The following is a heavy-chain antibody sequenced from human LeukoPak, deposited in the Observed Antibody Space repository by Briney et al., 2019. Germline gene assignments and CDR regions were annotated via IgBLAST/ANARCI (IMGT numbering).Heavy chain of an antibody. CDR1: GGTFSIYA. V-gene: IGHV1-69*13. CDR2: IIPIFGTA. D-gene: IGHD4-11*01. Sequence: ASVKVSCKASGGTFSIYAISWVRQAPGQGLEWMGGIIPIFGTANYAQKFQGRVTITADESTSTAYMELSSLRSEDTAVYYCASSETTVTTAWFFYGMDVWGQGTTVTVSS. J-gene: IGHJ6*02. CDR3: ASSETTVTTAWFFYGMDV.